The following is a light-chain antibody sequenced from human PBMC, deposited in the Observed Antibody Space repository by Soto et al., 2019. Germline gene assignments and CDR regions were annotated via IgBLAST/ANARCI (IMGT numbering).Light chain of an antibody. J-gene: IGKJ1*01. CDR3: QQYNNWPPWT. Sequence: EIVMTQSPATLSVSPGERATLSCRASQSVSSNLAWYQQKPGQAPRLLSYGASTRATGIPARFSGSGSGTELTLTISSLQSEDFAVYYCQQYNNWPPWTFGKGTTVEIK. CDR1: QSVSSN. CDR2: GAS. V-gene: IGKV3-15*01.